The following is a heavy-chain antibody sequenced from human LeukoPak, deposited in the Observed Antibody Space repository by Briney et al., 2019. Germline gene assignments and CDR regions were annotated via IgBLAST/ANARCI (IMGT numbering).Heavy chain of an antibody. CDR1: GFTFDDYA. V-gene: IGHV3-9*03. J-gene: IGHJ3*02. CDR2: ISWNSGSI. Sequence: GRSLRLSCAVSGFTFDDYAMHWVRQAPGKGLEWVSGISWNSGSIGYADSVKGRFTISRDNAKNSLYLQMNNLRAEDMALYYCAKADSSGYYAAFDIWGQGTMVTVSS. CDR3: AKADSSGYYAAFDI. D-gene: IGHD3-22*01.